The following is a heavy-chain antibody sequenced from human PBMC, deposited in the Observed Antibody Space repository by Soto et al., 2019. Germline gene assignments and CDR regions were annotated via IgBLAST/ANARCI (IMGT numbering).Heavy chain of an antibody. V-gene: IGHV4-34*01. Sequence: PSETLSLTCAVYGGSFSGYYWSWIRQPPGKGLEWIGDINHSGSTNYNPSLKSRVTISVDTSKNQFSLKLSSVTAADTAVYYCARGETTFGPKIDYWGQGTLVTVSS. CDR3: ARGETTFGPKIDY. CDR2: INHSGST. D-gene: IGHD3-16*01. CDR1: GGSFSGYY. J-gene: IGHJ4*02.